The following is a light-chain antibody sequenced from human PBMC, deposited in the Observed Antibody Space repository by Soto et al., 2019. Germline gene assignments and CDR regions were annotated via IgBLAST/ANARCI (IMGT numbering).Light chain of an antibody. CDR2: DAS. Sequence: ETVMTQSPATLSVSPGERPTLSCRASQSVSSNLAWYQQKPGQAPRLLIYDASNRATGIPARFSGSGSGTDFTLTISSLEPEDFAVYYCQQRSNWPPSTFGQGTRVEIK. CDR1: QSVSSN. CDR3: QQRSNWPPST. J-gene: IGKJ5*01. V-gene: IGKV3-11*01.